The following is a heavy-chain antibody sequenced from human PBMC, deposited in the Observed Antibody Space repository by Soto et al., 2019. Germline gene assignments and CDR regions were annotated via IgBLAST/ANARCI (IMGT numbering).Heavy chain of an antibody. V-gene: IGHV4-34*01. J-gene: IGHJ4*02. CDR2: ISHRGIT. CDR1: GGSFSGYY. D-gene: IGHD2-15*01. Sequence: PSETLSLTCAVYGGSFSGYYWSWIRQPPGKGLEWIGEISHRGITNYSPSLKSRVTISVDRSKNQFSLKLSSVTAADTAMYYCARGVGYCSGGKCNSPGCYFDYWGQG. CDR3: ARGVGYCSGGKCNSPGCYFDY.